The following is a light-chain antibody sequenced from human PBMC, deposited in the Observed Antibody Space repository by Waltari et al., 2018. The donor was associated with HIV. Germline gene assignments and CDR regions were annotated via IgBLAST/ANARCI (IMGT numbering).Light chain of an antibody. CDR2: HVS. J-gene: IGLJ2*01. CDR3: SSYTSSNTVI. Sequence: QSAPTQSASVSGSPGPSITITCTSTSSDVGGYNYVHWYQQHPGKAPKPVIYHVSNRPSGVSNRFSGSKSGNTASLTISGLQAEDEAEYYCSSYTSSNTVIFGGGTRVPVL. V-gene: IGLV2-14*01. CDR1: SSDVGGYNY.